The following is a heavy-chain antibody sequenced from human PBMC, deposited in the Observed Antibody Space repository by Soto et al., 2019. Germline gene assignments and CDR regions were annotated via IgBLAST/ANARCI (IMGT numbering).Heavy chain of an antibody. Sequence: QVKLVQSGAEVKKPGASVKVSCKASGYTFTSYGISWVRQAPGQGLEWMGWISAYNGNTNDAQKLQGRVTMTTDTSTSRAYMELRSLRSDDTAVYYGARASGGYYDILTGYPLILAFDIWGQGTMVTVSS. V-gene: IGHV1-18*01. D-gene: IGHD3-9*01. CDR2: ISAYNGNT. J-gene: IGHJ3*02. CDR1: GYTFTSYG. CDR3: ARASGGYYDILTGYPLILAFDI.